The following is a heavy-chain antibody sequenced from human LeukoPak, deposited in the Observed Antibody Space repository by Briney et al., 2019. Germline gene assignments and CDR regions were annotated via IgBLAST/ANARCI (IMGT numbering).Heavy chain of an antibody. V-gene: IGHV4-59*01. CDR3: ARDPGNYYFDY. D-gene: IGHD5-24*01. J-gene: IGHJ4*02. CDR1: GGSISSYY. Sequence: SETLSLTCTVSGGSISSYYWSWIRQPPGKGLEWIGYIYYSGSTNYNPSLKSRVTISVDTSKNQFSLKLSSVTAADTAVYYCARDPGNYYFDYWGQGTLVTVSS. CDR2: IYYSGST.